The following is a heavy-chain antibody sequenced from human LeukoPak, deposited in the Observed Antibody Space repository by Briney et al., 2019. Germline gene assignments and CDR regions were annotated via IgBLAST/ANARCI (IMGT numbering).Heavy chain of an antibody. V-gene: IGHV3-23*01. J-gene: IGHJ4*02. CDR1: GFTFSSYA. CDR2: ISGSGGST. Sequence: GGSLRLSCAVSGFTFSSYAMSWVRQAPGKGLEWVSAISGSGGSTHYADSVKGRFTISRDNSKNTLYLQMDSLRAEDTAIYYCAKAGRLGELSLYSFDYWGQGTLVTVSS. D-gene: IGHD3-16*02. CDR3: AKAGRLGELSLYSFDY.